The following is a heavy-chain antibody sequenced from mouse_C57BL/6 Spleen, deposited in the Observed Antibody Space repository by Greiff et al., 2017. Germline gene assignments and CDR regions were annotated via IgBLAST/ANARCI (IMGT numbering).Heavy chain of an antibody. V-gene: IGHV1-7*01. CDR1: GYTFTSYW. CDR3: ARWLPHYYAMCY. CDR2: INPSSGYT. D-gene: IGHD2-2*01. J-gene: IGHJ4*01. Sequence: QVQLQQSGAELAKPGASVKLSCKASGYTFTSYWMHWVKQRPGQGLEWVGYINPSSGYTKYNQKFKDKATLTADKSSSTAYMQLSSLTYEDSAGYYCARWLPHYYAMCYWGQGTSVTVSS.